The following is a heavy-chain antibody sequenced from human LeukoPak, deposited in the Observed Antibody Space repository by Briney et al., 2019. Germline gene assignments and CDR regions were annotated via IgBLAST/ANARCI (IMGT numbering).Heavy chain of an antibody. J-gene: IGHJ4*02. CDR2: ISGSGSTI. Sequence: AGGSLRLSCAASGFIFTTYGMHWVRQAPGKGLEWVSYISGSGSTIYYADSVKGRFTISRDNAKNSLYLQMNSLRAEDTAVYYCAKERNRWLQFGENFDYWGQGTLVTVSS. CDR1: GFIFTTYG. CDR3: AKERNRWLQFGENFDY. V-gene: IGHV3-48*04. D-gene: IGHD5-24*01.